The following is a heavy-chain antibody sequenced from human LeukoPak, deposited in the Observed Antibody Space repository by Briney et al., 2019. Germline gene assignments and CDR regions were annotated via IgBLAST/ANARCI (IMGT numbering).Heavy chain of an antibody. J-gene: IGHJ3*02. D-gene: IGHD3-9*01. V-gene: IGHV4-34*01. Sequence: PSETLSLTCAVYGGSFSGYYWSWIRQPPGKGLEWIGEINHSGSTNYNPSLKSRVTISVDTSKNQFSLKLSSVTAADTPVYYCARDGDQLRYFDWLSLAFDIWGQGTMVTVSS. CDR2: INHSGST. CDR1: GGSFSGYY. CDR3: ARDGDQLRYFDWLSLAFDI.